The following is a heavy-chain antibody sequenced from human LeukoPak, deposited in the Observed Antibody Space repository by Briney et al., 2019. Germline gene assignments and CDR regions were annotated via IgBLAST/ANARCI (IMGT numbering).Heavy chain of an antibody. Sequence: PSGTQSLTCTVSGGSINTYYWTWIRQSAGKGLEWTGRIHTSGSTNYNPSLKSRVTMSVDTSRNQFSLKVNSVTAADTGVYYCARAPEFSSGWLLDCWGQGSLVTVSS. V-gene: IGHV4-4*07. D-gene: IGHD6-19*01. J-gene: IGHJ4*02. CDR3: ARAPEFSSGWLLDC. CDR1: GGSINTYY. CDR2: IHTSGST.